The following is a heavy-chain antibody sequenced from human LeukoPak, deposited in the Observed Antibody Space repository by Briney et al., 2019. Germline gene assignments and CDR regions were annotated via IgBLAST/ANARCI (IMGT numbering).Heavy chain of an antibody. CDR1: GDSISSGNYY. CDR2: IYTSGST. CDR3: ATLGYSYGTDY. V-gene: IGHV4-61*02. J-gene: IGHJ4*02. Sequence: PSQTLSLTCTVSGDSISSGNYYWTWIRQPAGKGLEWIRRIYTSGSTNYNPSLKSRVTISVDTSKNQFFLKLSSVTAADTAVYYCATLGYSYGTDYWGQGTLVTVSS. D-gene: IGHD5-18*01.